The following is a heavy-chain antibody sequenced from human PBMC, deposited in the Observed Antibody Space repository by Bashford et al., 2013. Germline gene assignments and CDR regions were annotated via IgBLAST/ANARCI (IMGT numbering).Heavy chain of an antibody. J-gene: IGHJ4*02. CDR1: GFTFSSYW. CDR3: ARLGARQTLDY. CDR2: IKQDGTKI. D-gene: IGHD1-26*01. Sequence: GGSVRLSCAASGFTFSSYWMSWVRQAPGKGLEWVANIKQDGTKIYYVDSVKGPLHLLQRQRQELTVCADEQPESRGHGRIYCARLGARQTLDYWGQGTLVTVSS. V-gene: IGHV3-7*03.